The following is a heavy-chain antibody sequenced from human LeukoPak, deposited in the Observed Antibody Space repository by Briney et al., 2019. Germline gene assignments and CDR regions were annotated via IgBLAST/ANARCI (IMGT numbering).Heavy chain of an antibody. D-gene: IGHD4-17*01. CDR3: AKDPNGDYVGAFDS. CDR2: ITVNGRGT. CDR1: TFTINIYA. Sequence: GASLRLSCAPSTFTINIYAMAWVRQAPGKGLEWVSSITVNGRGTSHADSVKGRFTISRDNSKNTLYLQMNSLRAEDTAIYYCAKDPNGDYVGAFDSWDQGTMVTVSS. J-gene: IGHJ3*02. V-gene: IGHV3-23*01.